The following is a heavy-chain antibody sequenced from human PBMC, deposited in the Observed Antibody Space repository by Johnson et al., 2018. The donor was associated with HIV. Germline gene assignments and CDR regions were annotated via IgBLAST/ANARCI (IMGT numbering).Heavy chain of an antibody. CDR1: GFTLSSYG. CDR3: GRDLGTSGWYQGTFDI. J-gene: IGHJ3*02. Sequence: QVQLVESGGDLVQPGGSLRLSCAGSGFTLSSYGMHWVRQAPGKGLAWVSFIRYDGSDKHYADSVKGRCTFSRDNSKNTLYPQMNCLRAEDTAVYYCGRDLGTSGWYQGTFDIWGQGTMVTVSS. CDR2: IRYDGSDK. D-gene: IGHD6-19*01. V-gene: IGHV3-30*02.